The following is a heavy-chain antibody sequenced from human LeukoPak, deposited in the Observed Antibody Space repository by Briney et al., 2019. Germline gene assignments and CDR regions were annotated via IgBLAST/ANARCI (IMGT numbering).Heavy chain of an antibody. CDR2: IIPIFGTA. CDR1: GGTFSSYA. V-gene: IGHV1-69*13. Sequence: GASVKVSCKASGGTFSSYAISWVRQAPGQGLEWMGGIIPIFGTANYAQKFQGRVTITADESTSTAYMELSSLRSEDTAVYYCARSPRGWFDPWGQGTLVTVSS. J-gene: IGHJ5*02. CDR3: ARSPRGWFDP.